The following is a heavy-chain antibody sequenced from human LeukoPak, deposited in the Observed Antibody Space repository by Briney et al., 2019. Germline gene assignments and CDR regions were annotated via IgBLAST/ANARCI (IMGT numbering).Heavy chain of an antibody. Sequence: GGSLRLSCKGSGYSFTSYWIGWVRQMPGKGLEWMGIIYPGDSDTRYSPSFQGQVTISADKSISTAYLQWSSLKASDTAMYYCARRGLGSSSWYLYWGQGTLVTVSS. CDR2: IYPGDSDT. J-gene: IGHJ4*02. D-gene: IGHD6-13*01. CDR3: ARRGLGSSSWYLY. V-gene: IGHV5-51*03. CDR1: GYSFTSYW.